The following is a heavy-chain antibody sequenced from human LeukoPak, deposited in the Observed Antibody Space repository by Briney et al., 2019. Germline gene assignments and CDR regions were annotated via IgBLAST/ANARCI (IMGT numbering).Heavy chain of an antibody. J-gene: IGHJ4*02. V-gene: IGHV3-66*01. D-gene: IGHD6-13*01. Sequence: PGGSLRLSCAASGFTVSSNYMSWVRQAPGKGLEWVSVIYSGGSTYYADSVKGRFTISRDNSKNTLYLQMNSLRAEDTAVYYCARDPRTYTAAGDYWGQGTLVTVSS. CDR1: GFTVSSNY. CDR3: ARDPRTYTAAGDY. CDR2: IYSGGST.